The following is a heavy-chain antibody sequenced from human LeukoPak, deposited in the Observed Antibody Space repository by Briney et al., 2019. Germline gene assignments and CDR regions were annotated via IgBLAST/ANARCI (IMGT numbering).Heavy chain of an antibody. CDR3: ASPPGPYYYYGMDV. J-gene: IGHJ6*02. CDR2: ISSSSSTI. CDR1: GFTFSSYS. Sequence: PGGSLRLSCAASGFTFSSYSMNWVRQAPGKGLEWVSYISSSSSTIYYADSVKGRFTISRDNAKNSLYLQMNSLRAEDTAVYYCASPPGPYYYYGMDVWGQGTTVTVSS. V-gene: IGHV3-48*01.